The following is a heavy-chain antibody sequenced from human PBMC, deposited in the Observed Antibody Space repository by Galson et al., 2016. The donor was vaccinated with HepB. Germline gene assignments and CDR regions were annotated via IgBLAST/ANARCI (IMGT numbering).Heavy chain of an antibody. D-gene: IGHD4-17*01. Sequence: SLRLSCAASRFTFSSHWMSWVRQAPGKGLEWVANIKQDGREKYYVDSVKGRFSISRDNGKDSLYLQMNSLRAEDTALYYCARFDYGDYNDAFDIWGQGTMVTVSS. V-gene: IGHV3-7*01. CDR1: RFTFSSHW. CDR2: IKQDGREK. CDR3: ARFDYGDYNDAFDI. J-gene: IGHJ3*02.